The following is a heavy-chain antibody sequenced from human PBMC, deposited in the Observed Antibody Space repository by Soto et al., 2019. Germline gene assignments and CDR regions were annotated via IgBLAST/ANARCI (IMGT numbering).Heavy chain of an antibody. Sequence: QVQLVQSGAEVKKPGSSVKVSCKASGGTFSSYTISWVRQAPGQGLEWMGRIIPILGIANYAQKFQCRITITADKSTITAYMELSSLGSEDTALDYCISQVYPPTPKPNTYGAYENFDYLGQGPLVTASP. CDR1: GGTFSSYT. J-gene: IGHJ4*02. D-gene: IGHD4-17*01. V-gene: IGHV1-69*02. CDR2: IIPILGIA. CDR3: ISQVYPPTPKPNTYGAYENFDY.